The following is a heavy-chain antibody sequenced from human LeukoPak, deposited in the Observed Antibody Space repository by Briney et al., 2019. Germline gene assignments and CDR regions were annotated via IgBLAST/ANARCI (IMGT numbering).Heavy chain of an antibody. V-gene: IGHV3-21*01. J-gene: IGHJ4*02. CDR2: ISATTIYT. CDR3: ARIGLGRDAYNSFDL. CDR1: GFTFSNYD. D-gene: IGHD5-24*01. Sequence: GGSLRLPCTASGFTFSNYDMTWVRQAPGKGLEWVSSISATTIYTFSADSVRGRFTISRDNVENSLYLQMNNLRGEDTGVYFCARIGLGRDAYNSFDLWGQGTLVTVSS.